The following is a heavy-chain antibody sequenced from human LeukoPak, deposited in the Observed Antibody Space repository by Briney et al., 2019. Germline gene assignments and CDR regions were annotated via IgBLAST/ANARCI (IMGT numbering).Heavy chain of an antibody. CDR2: IKPNSGGT. CDR1: GYTFTGYY. J-gene: IGHJ4*02. Sequence: ASVKVSCKASGYTFTGYYLHWVRQTPGQGLEWMGWIKPNSGGTNYAQRFQGRFTMTRDTSISTAYMELSGLKSDDTAVYFCARGPGALDYWGQGTLVSVSS. CDR3: ARGPGALDY. D-gene: IGHD4/OR15-4a*01. V-gene: IGHV1-2*02.